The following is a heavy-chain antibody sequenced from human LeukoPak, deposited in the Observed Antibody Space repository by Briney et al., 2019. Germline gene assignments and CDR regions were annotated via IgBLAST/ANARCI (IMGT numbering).Heavy chain of an antibody. CDR3: ARRGDDCSSTSCYSNFDY. Sequence: GESLKISCKGSGYSFTTYWIGWVRQMPGKGLEWMGIIYPGDSDTRYSPSFRGQVRISADKSISTAYLQWSSLKASDTAMYYCARRGDDCSSTSCYSNFDYWGQGTLVTVSS. CDR1: GYSFTTYW. J-gene: IGHJ4*02. V-gene: IGHV5-51*01. D-gene: IGHD2-2*02. CDR2: IYPGDSDT.